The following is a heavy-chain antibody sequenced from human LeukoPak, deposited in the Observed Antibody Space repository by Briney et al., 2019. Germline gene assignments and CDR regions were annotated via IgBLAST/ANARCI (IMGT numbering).Heavy chain of an antibody. Sequence: SETLSLTCTVSGGPISSFYWSWIRQPPGKGLEWLGYIYYNGNTDYNPSLKSRVTISVDTSKNQFSLKLSSVTAADTAVYYCARTQPFGYSYGPYFDYWGQGTLVTVSS. CDR2: IYYNGNT. CDR1: GGPISSFY. J-gene: IGHJ4*02. V-gene: IGHV4-59*08. CDR3: ARTQPFGYSYGPYFDY. D-gene: IGHD5-18*01.